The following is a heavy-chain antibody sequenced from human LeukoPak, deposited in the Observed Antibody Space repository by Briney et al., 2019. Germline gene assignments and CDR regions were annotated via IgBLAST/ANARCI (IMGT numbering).Heavy chain of an antibody. D-gene: IGHD6-19*01. CDR2: INPNSGGT. V-gene: IGHV1-2*02. CDR3: ARVRYSSGWPDY. Sequence: ASVKVSCKASGYTFTGYYMHWVRQAPGQRLEWMGWINPNSGGTNYAQKFQGRVTMTRDTSISTAYMELSRLRSDDTAVYYCARVRYSSGWPDYWGQGTLVTVSS. CDR1: GYTFTGYY. J-gene: IGHJ4*02.